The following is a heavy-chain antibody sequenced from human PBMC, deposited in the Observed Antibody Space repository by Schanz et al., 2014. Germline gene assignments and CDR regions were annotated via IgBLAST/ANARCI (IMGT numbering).Heavy chain of an antibody. Sequence: QVQLVESGGGVVQPGTSLRLSCAASGFTFRGHAMHWVRQAPGQGLEKVAVTSTDGTKTYYAASVRGGFTISRDNSKNTVYLQMNSLRSEDTAVYCCTRDRGALINHNDALDLWGQGTMVSVSS. J-gene: IGHJ3*01. CDR3: TRDRGALINHNDALDL. CDR1: GFTFRGHA. CDR2: TSTDGTKT. V-gene: IGHV3-30*04. D-gene: IGHD3-16*01.